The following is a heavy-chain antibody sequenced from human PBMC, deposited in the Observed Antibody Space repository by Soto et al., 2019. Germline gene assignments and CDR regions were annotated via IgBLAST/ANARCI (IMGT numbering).Heavy chain of an antibody. V-gene: IGHV4-31*03. J-gene: IGHJ4*02. D-gene: IGHD3-22*01. CDR3: ARERGGRDSSGPSFDY. CDR2: IYYSGST. Sequence: SETLSLTCTVSGGSISSGGYYWSWIRQHPGKGLEWIGYIYYSGSTYYNPSLKSRVTISVDTSKNQFSLKLSSVTAADTAVYYCARERGGRDSSGPSFDYWGQGTLVTVSS. CDR1: GGSISSGGYY.